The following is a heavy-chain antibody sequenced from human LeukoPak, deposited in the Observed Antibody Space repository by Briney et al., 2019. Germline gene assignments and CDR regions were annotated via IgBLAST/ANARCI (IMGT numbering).Heavy chain of an antibody. V-gene: IGHV4-59*08. CDR3: ARLEDYFDY. CDR2: IYYSGST. Sequence: PSETPSLTCTVSGGSISSYYWSWIRQPPGKGLEWIGYIYYSGSTNYNPSLKSRVTISVDTSKNQFSLKLSSVTAADTAVYYCARLEDYFDYWGQGTLVTVSS. CDR1: GGSISSYY. J-gene: IGHJ4*02.